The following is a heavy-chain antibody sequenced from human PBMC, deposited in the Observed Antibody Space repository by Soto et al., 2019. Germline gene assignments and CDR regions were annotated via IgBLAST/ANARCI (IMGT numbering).Heavy chain of an antibody. Sequence: GGSLRLSCAASGFTFSSYAMSWVRQAPGKGLEWVSAISGSGGSTYYADSVKGRFTISRDNSKNTLYLQMNSLRAEDSAGYYCAKGGVAGNFDYWGQGTLVTVSS. V-gene: IGHV3-23*01. J-gene: IGHJ4*02. D-gene: IGHD6-19*01. CDR2: ISGSGGST. CDR3: AKGGVAGNFDY. CDR1: GFTFSSYA.